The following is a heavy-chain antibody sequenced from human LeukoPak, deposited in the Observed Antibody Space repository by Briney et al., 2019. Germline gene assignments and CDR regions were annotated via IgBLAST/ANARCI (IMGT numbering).Heavy chain of an antibody. Sequence: GGSLRLSCAASGFTFSSYAMSWVRQAPGKGLEWVSTHSGSGGNTYYADSVKGRVTISRDNSKNTLYLQMNSLRAEDTAVYHCAKGSYYYDSADYFDYWGQGTLVTDSS. CDR3: AKGSYYYDSADYFDY. D-gene: IGHD3-22*01. V-gene: IGHV3-23*01. CDR1: GFTFSSYA. J-gene: IGHJ4*02. CDR2: HSGSGGNT.